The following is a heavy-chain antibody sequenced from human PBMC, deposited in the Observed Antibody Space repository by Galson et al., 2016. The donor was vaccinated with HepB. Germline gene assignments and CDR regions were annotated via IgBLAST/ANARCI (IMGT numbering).Heavy chain of an antibody. CDR1: GYTFTSSW. CDR3: ARTVSIAAAGGADY. CDR2: IFPRDSDT. D-gene: IGHD6-13*01. V-gene: IGHV5-51*01. Sequence: QSGAEVKRPGESLTISCKGSGYTFTSSWIGWVRPMPGKGLEWAGVIFPRDSDTRYSPSFQGQVTISADQSINTAYLQWSSLKASDTAMYYCARTVSIAAAGGADYWGQGTLVTVSS. J-gene: IGHJ4*02.